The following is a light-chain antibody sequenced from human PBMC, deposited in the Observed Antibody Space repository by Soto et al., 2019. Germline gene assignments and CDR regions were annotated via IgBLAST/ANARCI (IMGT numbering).Light chain of an antibody. J-gene: IGKJ1*01. Sequence: DIQLTQSPSFLSASVGDRVTITCRASQGISNNLTWLQQKPGKAPNLLIYSASTLQGGVTSRFSGSGSGTDFALTIICLQPEDFAPYYCQHLHGYPRTFRRGTKVDIK. CDR1: QGISNN. V-gene: IGKV1-9*01. CDR2: SAS. CDR3: QHLHGYPRT.